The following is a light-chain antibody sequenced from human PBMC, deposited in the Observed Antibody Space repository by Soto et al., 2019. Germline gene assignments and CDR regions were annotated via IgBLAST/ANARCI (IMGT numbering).Light chain of an antibody. CDR2: EVS. V-gene: IGLV2-8*01. Sequence: QSVLTQPPSASGSLGQSVTISCTGPRSDVGGYNYVSWYQQHPGKAPKLISYEVSKRPSGVPDRFSGSKSGNTASLSVSGLQAEDEADFYCSSYAGRNNVVFGGGTKLTVL. CDR3: SSYAGRNNVV. J-gene: IGLJ2*01. CDR1: RSDVGGYNY.